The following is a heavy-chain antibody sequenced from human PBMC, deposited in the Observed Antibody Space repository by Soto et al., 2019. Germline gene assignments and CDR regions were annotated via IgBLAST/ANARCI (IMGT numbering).Heavy chain of an antibody. J-gene: IGHJ6*02. CDR3: AKDSHGSGSLNGMDV. CDR1: GFTFDDYA. D-gene: IGHD3-10*01. Sequence: GGSLRLSCAASGFTFDDYAMHWVRQAPGKGLEWVSGISWNSGSIGYADSVKGRFTIARDNAKNSLYLQMNSLRAEDTALYYCAKDSHGSGSLNGMDVWGQGTTVTVSS. V-gene: IGHV3-9*01. CDR2: ISWNSGSI.